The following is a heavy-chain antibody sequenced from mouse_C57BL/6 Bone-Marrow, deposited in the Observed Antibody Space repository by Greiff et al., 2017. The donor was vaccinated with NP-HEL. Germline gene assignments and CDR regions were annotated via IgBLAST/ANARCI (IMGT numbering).Heavy chain of an antibody. CDR2: IDPETGDT. J-gene: IGHJ3*01. CDR1: GFNFTDDY. D-gene: IGHD1-1*01. Sequence: EVQLEESGAELVRPGASVKLSCTASGFNFTDDYMHWVKQRPEHGLEWIGWIDPETGDTEYASKFQGKATLTADTSSNTAYLQLSSLTSEDAAVYCCTTRLAVFDFAYWGQGTLVTVSA. V-gene: IGHV14-4*01. CDR3: TTRLAVFDFAY.